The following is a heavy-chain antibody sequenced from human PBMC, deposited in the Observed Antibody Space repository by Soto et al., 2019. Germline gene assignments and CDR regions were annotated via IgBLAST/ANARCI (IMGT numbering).Heavy chain of an antibody. CDR3: AGDSSGYTYYYYGMDV. CDR1: GGSFSGYY. D-gene: IGHD3-22*01. Sequence: PSETLSLTCAVYGGSFSGYYWSWIRQPPGKGLEWIGEINHSGSTNYNPSLKSRVTISVDTSKNQFSLKLSSVTAADTAVYYCAGDSSGYTYYYYGMDVWGQGTTVTVSS. V-gene: IGHV4-34*01. CDR2: INHSGST. J-gene: IGHJ6*02.